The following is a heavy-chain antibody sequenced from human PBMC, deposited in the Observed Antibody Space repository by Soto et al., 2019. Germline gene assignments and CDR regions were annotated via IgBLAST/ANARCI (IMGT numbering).Heavy chain of an antibody. Sequence: QVQLVQSGAEVKKPGSSVKVSCKASGGTFSSYAISWVRQAPGQGLEWVGGIIPIFGTANYAQKFQGRVTITADEFTSTAYMELSSPRSEDTAGYYCAGDVRRDCYKPRFDPLGQGTLVTVSS. CDR2: IIPIFGTA. D-gene: IGHD2-21*01. CDR3: AGDVRRDCYKPRFDP. V-gene: IGHV1-69*12. J-gene: IGHJ5*02. CDR1: GGTFSSYA.